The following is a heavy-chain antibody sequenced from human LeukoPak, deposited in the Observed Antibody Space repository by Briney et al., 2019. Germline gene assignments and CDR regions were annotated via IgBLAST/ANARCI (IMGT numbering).Heavy chain of an antibody. CDR1: GFTFSSYS. V-gene: IGHV3-48*02. Sequence: PGGSLRLSCAASGFTFSSYSKNWVRQAPGKGLEWVSYISSSRSTIYYADSVKDRFTISRDNAKNSLYLQMNSLRDEDTAVYYCARGATYYYDSSGYGFIDYWGQGTLVTVSS. J-gene: IGHJ4*02. CDR2: ISSSRSTI. CDR3: ARGATYYYDSSGYGFIDY. D-gene: IGHD3-22*01.